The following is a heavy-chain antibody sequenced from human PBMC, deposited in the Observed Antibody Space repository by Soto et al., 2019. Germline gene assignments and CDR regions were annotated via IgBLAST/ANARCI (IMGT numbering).Heavy chain of an antibody. V-gene: IGHV1-2*02. J-gene: IGHJ2*01. Sequence: ASGKVSCKASGYTFTDYYIHWVHQAPGQGLEWVGWINPDSGGTNLAQRFQGRVTMTSDTSINTTYMELSSLRSDDTAVYYCAIRTGQLAIISEFDGDWFFEVWGRGTLVTVSS. D-gene: IGHD2-2*01. CDR1: GYTFTDYY. CDR3: AIRTGQLAIISEFDGDWFFEV. CDR2: INPDSGGT.